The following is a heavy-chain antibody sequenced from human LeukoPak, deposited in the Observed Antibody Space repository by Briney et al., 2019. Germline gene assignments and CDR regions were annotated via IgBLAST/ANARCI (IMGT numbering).Heavy chain of an antibody. CDR3: AREPRPLLRTALGYFDY. CDR2: ISYDGSNK. Sequence: GGSLRLSCAASGFTFSSYGMHWVHQAPGKGLEWVAVISYDGSNKYYADSVKGRFTISRDNSKNTLYLQMNSLRAEDTAVYYCAREPRPLLRTALGYFDYWGQGTLVTVSS. V-gene: IGHV3-30*03. CDR1: GFTFSSYG. J-gene: IGHJ4*02. D-gene: IGHD3-22*01.